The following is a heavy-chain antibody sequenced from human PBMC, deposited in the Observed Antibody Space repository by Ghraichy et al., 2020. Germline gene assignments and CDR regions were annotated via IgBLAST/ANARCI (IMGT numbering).Heavy chain of an antibody. CDR3: ARVSVSLAFDI. CDR2: ISSSGSTI. J-gene: IGHJ3*02. V-gene: IGHV3-48*03. CDR1: GFTFSSYE. Sequence: SCAASGFTFSSYEMNWVRQAPGKGLEWVSYISSSGSTIYYADSVKGRFTISRDNAKNSLYLQMNSLRAEDTAVYYCARVSVSLAFDIWGQGTMVTVSS.